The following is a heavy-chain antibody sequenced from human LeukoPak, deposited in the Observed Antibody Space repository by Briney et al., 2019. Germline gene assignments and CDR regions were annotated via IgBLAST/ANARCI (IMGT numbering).Heavy chain of an antibody. V-gene: IGHV5-51*01. CDR1: GYSFTSYW. Sequence: GESLKISCKGSGYSFTSYWIGWVRQMPGKGLEWMGIIYPGDSYTRYSPSFQGQVTISADKSISTAYLQWSSLKASDTAMYYCARRPYSSSLMGYFDYWGQGTLVTVSS. J-gene: IGHJ4*02. CDR3: ARRPYSSSLMGYFDY. CDR2: IYPGDSYT. D-gene: IGHD6-13*01.